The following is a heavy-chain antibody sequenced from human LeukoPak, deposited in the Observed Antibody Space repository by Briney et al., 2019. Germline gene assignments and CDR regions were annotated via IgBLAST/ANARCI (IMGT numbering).Heavy chain of an antibody. V-gene: IGHV1-24*01. J-gene: IGHJ6*04. D-gene: IGHD1-26*01. CDR1: GYTLTELS. CDR2: FDPEVGAT. CDR3: AGAFTSAASRCDMDV. Sequence: ASVKVSCKVSGYTLTELSMRWVRQAPGKGLVWMGGFDPEVGATNFAQKFQGRVTMTEDTSTDTAYMELSSLRSDDTAVYYCAGAFTSAASRCDMDVWGKGTAVIVSS.